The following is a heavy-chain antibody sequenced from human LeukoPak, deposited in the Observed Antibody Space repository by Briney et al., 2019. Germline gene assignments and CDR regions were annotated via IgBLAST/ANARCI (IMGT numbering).Heavy chain of an antibody. CDR2: VRSDGVDK. D-gene: IGHD5-18*01. V-gene: IGHV3-30*02. Sequence: GGSLRLSRAASGFTFNNYGMHWVRQAPGKGLEWVAFVRSDGVDKYYADSVKGRFTISRDNSKNTLFLQMNSLRAEDTAVYFCTRGQEGYYFDFWGRGTRVIVSS. J-gene: IGHJ2*01. CDR3: TRGQEGYYFDF. CDR1: GFTFNNYG.